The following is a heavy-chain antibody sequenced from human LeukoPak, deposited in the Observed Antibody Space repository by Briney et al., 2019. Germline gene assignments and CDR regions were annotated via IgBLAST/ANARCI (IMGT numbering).Heavy chain of an antibody. CDR3: AKGPTYSSSSLFDY. CDR2: ISWNGGTI. CDR1: GFTFHDYA. Sequence: GGSLRLSCAASGFTFHDYAMHWVRQAPGKGLEWVSGISWNGGTIDYADSVKGRFTVSRDNAKNSLYLQMNSLRPEDMALYYCAKGPTYSSSSLFDYWGQGILVAVSS. D-gene: IGHD6-6*01. V-gene: IGHV3-9*03. J-gene: IGHJ4*02.